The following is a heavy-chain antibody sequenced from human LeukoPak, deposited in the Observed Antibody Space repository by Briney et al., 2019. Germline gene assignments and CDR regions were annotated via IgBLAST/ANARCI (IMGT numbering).Heavy chain of an antibody. CDR2: INHSGST. D-gene: IGHD2-15*01. V-gene: IGHV4-34*01. CDR3: ARTVVAATGDAFDI. Sequence: SETLSLTCAVYGGSFSGYYWSWIRQPPGKGLEWIGEINHSGSTNYNPSLKSRVTMSVDTSKNQFSLKLSSVTAADTAVYYCARTVVAATGDAFDIWGQGTMVTVSS. CDR1: GGSFSGYY. J-gene: IGHJ3*02.